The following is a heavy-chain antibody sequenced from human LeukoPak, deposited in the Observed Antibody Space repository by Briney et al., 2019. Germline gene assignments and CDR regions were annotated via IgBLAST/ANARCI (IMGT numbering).Heavy chain of an antibody. Sequence: SETLSLTCTVSGGSISSYYWSWIRQPPGKGLEWIGYIYYSGSTNYNPSLKSRVTISVDTSKNQFSLKLSSVTAADTAVYYCASSYYDSSGYYWPRGSYYYYYMDVWGKGTTVTVSS. D-gene: IGHD3-22*01. CDR2: IYYSGST. V-gene: IGHV4-59*01. CDR3: ASSYYDSSGYYWPRGSYYYYYMDV. CDR1: GGSISSYY. J-gene: IGHJ6*03.